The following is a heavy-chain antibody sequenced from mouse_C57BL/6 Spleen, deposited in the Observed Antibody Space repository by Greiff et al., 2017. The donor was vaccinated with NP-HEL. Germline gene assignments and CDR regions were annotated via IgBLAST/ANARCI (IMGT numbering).Heavy chain of an antibody. CDR3: VRHPYWGFDY. J-gene: IGHJ2*01. CDR1: GFSFNTYA. D-gene: IGHD4-1*01. CDR2: IRSKSNNYAT. Sequence: EVKLVESGGGLVQPKGSLKLSCAASGFSFNTYAMNWVRQAPGKGLEWVARIRSKSNNYATYYADSVKDRFTISRDDSESMLYLQMNNLKTEDTAMYYCVRHPYWGFDYWGQGTTLTVSS. V-gene: IGHV10-1*01.